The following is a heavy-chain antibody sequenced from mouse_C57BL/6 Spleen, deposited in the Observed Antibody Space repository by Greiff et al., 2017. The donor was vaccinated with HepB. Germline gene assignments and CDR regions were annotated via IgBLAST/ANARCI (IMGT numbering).Heavy chain of an antibody. Sequence: VQLQQSGPELVKPGASVKISCKASGYAFSSSWMNWVKQRPGKGLEWIGRIYPGDGDTNYNGKFKGKATLTADKSSSTAYMQLSSLTSEDSAVYFCARRAPYYYGSSYEGGYFDYWGQGTTLTVSS. J-gene: IGHJ2*01. CDR2: IYPGDGDT. D-gene: IGHD1-1*01. V-gene: IGHV1-82*01. CDR1: GYAFSSSW. CDR3: ARRAPYYYGSSYEGGYFDY.